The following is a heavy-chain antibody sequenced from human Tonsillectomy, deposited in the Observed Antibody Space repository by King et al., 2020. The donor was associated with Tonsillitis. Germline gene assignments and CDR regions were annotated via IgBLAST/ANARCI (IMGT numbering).Heavy chain of an antibody. D-gene: IGHD3-16*01. V-gene: IGHV3-23*04. CDR1: GFTFSRYA. J-gene: IGHJ6*03. CDR3: AKGWDFYSYMDV. CDR2: INGSGANK. Sequence: VQLVESGGGLVQPGGSLRLSCAASGFTFSRYAMTWVRQAPGKGLECVSGINGSGANKHNADSVKGRFTISRDNSKNTLYLQMDSLRAEDTAVYYCAKGWDFYSYMDVWGKGTTVTVSS.